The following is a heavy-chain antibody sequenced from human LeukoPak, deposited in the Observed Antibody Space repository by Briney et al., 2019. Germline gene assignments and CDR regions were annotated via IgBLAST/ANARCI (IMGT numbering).Heavy chain of an antibody. CDR2: IYTSGST. CDR1: GGSFSGYY. D-gene: IGHD6-13*01. CDR3: ARGRGIAAAGIYSDWYFDL. Sequence: PSETLSLTCAVYGGSFSGYYWSWIRQPAGKGLEWIGRIYTSGSTNYNPSLKSRVTMSVDTSKNQFSLKLSSVTAADTAVYYCARGRGIAAAGIYSDWYFDLWGRGTLVTVSS. J-gene: IGHJ2*01. V-gene: IGHV4-59*10.